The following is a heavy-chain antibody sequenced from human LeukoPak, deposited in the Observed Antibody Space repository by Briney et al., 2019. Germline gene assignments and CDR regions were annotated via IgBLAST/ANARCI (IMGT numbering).Heavy chain of an antibody. Sequence: GGSLRLSCAASGFTFSSYAMSWVRQAPGKGLEWVSAISGSGGSTYYADSVKGRFTISRDNSKNTLYLQMNSLRAEDTAVYYCAKDPGYCSGGSCYSEWYFDLWGRGTLVTVSS. CDR3: AKDPGYCSGGSCYSEWYFDL. CDR1: GFTFSSYA. V-gene: IGHV3-23*01. D-gene: IGHD2-15*01. CDR2: ISGSGGST. J-gene: IGHJ2*01.